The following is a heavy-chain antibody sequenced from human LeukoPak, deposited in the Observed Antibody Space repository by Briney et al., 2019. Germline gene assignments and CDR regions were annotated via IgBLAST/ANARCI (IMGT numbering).Heavy chain of an antibody. J-gene: IGHJ4*02. D-gene: IGHD6-13*01. CDR2: IYYSGST. CDR1: GGSISSYY. V-gene: IGHV4-59*12. Sequence: SETLSLTCTVSGGSISSYYWSWIRQPPGKGPEWIGYIYYSGSTNYNPSLKSRVTISVDTSKNQFSLKLSSVTAADTAVYYCARDRRIAAAGSPFEYWGQGTLVTVSS. CDR3: ARDRRIAAAGSPFEY.